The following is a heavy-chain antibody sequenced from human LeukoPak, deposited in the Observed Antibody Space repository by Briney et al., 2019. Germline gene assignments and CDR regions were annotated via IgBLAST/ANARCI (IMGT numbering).Heavy chain of an antibody. CDR3: ARGANYYDSSGYYYSFYYFDY. J-gene: IGHJ4*02. V-gene: IGHV3-20*04. D-gene: IGHD3-22*01. CDR2: INWNSGST. CDR1: GFTFDDYG. Sequence: GGSLRLSCAASGFTFDDYGMTWVRQAPGKGLEWVSGINWNSGSTGYADSVKGRFTISRDNSKNTLYLQMNSLRAEDTAVYYCARGANYYDSSGYYYSFYYFDYWGQGTLVTVSS.